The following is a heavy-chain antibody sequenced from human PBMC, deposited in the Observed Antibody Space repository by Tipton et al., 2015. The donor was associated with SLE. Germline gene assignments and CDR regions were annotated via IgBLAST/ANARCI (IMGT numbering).Heavy chain of an antibody. D-gene: IGHD3-22*01. CDR1: GGSFSGYY. CDR3: AKDGGASGYDSSPSV. J-gene: IGHJ3*01. Sequence: LSLTCAVYGGSFSGYYWSWIRQPPGKGLEWVSYISSSGSTIYYADSVKGRFTISRDSSKNTLYLQMNSLRTEDTALYYCAKDGGASGYDSSPSVWGQGTMVTVSS. CDR2: ISSSGSTI. V-gene: IGHV3-11*01.